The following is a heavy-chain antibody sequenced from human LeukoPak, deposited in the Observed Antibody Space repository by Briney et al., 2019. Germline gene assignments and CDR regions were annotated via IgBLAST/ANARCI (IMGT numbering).Heavy chain of an antibody. D-gene: IGHD2-8*01. J-gene: IGHJ5*02. CDR3: ARGMDWLDP. Sequence: GGSLRLSCAASGFTFSNFAMSWVRQAPGKGLEWVSSISGSVSNIYYADSLKGRFTISRDNAKSSLYLQMSSLRAEDTAVYYCARGMDWLDPWGRGTLVTVSS. CDR1: GFTFSNFA. V-gene: IGHV3-21*01. CDR2: ISGSVSNI.